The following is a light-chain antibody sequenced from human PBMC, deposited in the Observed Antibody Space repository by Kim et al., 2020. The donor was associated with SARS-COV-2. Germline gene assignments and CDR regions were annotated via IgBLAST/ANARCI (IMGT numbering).Light chain of an antibody. J-gene: IGLJ1*01. V-gene: IGLV1-47*01. CDR2: RHK. CDR1: SSNIGSNY. CDR3: AAWDDNLSGYV. Sequence: GLLVTNSFSAHSSNIGSNYVYWYQQPPATAPKLLIYRHKWRPSGVADRFSGSTPGTLASLAISGLRSEDEADYYCAAWDDNLSGYVFGTGTKVTVL.